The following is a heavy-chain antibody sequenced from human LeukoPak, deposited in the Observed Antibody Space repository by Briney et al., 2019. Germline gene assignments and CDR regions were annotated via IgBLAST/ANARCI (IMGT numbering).Heavy chain of an antibody. J-gene: IGHJ5*02. D-gene: IGHD2-2*01. CDR1: GFTVSSNY. V-gene: IGHV3-53*01. Sequence: GGSLRLSCAASGFTVSSNYMSWVRQAPGKGLEWVSVIYSGGSTYYADSVKGRFTISRDNAKNSLYLQMNSLRAEDTAVYYCARDERVVVVPAAAMRRGWFDPWGQGTLVTVSS. CDR3: ARDERVVVVPAAAMRRGWFDP. CDR2: IYSGGST.